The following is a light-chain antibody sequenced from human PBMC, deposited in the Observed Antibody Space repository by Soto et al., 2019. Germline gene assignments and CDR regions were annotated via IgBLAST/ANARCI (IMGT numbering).Light chain of an antibody. CDR2: WAS. CDR1: QSILSSSDYMNY. Sequence: DIVMTQSPDSLAVSLGERATINCKSSQSILSSSDYMNYFAWYQHKPGQPPKLLIYWASTRESGVPDRFSGSGSGTDFTLTISSLQPEDAAVYYCQQYYGAPITFGQGTRLEIK. V-gene: IGKV4-1*01. CDR3: QQYYGAPIT. J-gene: IGKJ5*01.